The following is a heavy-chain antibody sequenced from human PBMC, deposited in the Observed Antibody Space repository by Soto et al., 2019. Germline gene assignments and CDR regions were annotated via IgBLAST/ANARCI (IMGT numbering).Heavy chain of an antibody. D-gene: IGHD2-2*01. V-gene: IGHV4-59*12. CDR2: IYDSGST. CDR1: GGSIISYY. Sequence: SETLSLTCAVSGGSIISYYWSWLLQHPWRGLEWIVEIYDSGSTTYNPSLKSRVTISVDKSKNKFSLKLSSVTAADTAVYYCASVVGGYYYGVEVWAQRTPVTVSS. J-gene: IGHJ6*02. CDR3: ASVVGGYYYGVEV.